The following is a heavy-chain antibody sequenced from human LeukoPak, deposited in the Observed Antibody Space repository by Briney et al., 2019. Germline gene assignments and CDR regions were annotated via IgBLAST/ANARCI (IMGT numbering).Heavy chain of an antibody. CDR2: IHSSGST. Sequence: SEALSLTCSVSGGSINTYYWSCIRQPAGKGLEWIGRIHSSGSTHYNPSLKSRVTMSLDTSKNQFSLKLTSVTAADTAVYYCARDNDFFDYWGQGTLVTVSS. CDR1: GGSINTYY. V-gene: IGHV4-4*07. J-gene: IGHJ4*02. CDR3: ARDNDFFDY.